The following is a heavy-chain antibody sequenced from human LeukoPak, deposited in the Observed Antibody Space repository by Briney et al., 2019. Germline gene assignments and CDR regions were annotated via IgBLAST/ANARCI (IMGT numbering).Heavy chain of an antibody. Sequence: GASVKVSCKASGYTFTSYGISWVRQAPGQGLEWMGWTSAYNGNTNYAQKLQGRVTMTTDTSTSTAYMELRSLRSDDTAVYYCAREVLDIVVVPAAIGLDYWGQGTLVTVSS. J-gene: IGHJ4*02. CDR2: TSAYNGNT. D-gene: IGHD2-2*02. CDR3: AREVLDIVVVPAAIGLDY. V-gene: IGHV1-18*01. CDR1: GYTFTSYG.